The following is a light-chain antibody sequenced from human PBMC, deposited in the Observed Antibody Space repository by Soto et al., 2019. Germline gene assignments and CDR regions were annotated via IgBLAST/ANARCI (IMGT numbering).Light chain of an antibody. CDR1: QSISSY. CDR3: QQSYSTPLT. Sequence: DIQMTQSPSSLSASVGDRVTITCRASQSISSYLNWYQQKPGKAPKLLIYAASSLHNGVPSRFSGSGSGTDFTLTISSLPPEDFATYYCQQSYSTPLTFGGGTKVEIK. J-gene: IGKJ4*01. V-gene: IGKV1-39*01. CDR2: AAS.